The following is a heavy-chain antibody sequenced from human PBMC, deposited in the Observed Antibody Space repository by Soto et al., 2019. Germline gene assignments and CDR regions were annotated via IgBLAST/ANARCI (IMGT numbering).Heavy chain of an antibody. V-gene: IGHV1-18*01. D-gene: IGHD6-19*01. Sequence: QDQLVQSGVEVKKPGASVKVSCKASGYSFTNYGITWVRQAPGQGFEWMGWISAYNGNTNYAQKFQGRVTLTTDASTSTAYLELRSLRSDDTAVYYGARDRGVAPPLAENTPYYYYMDVWGKGTTVTVSS. CDR2: ISAYNGNT. CDR3: ARDRGVAPPLAENTPYYYYMDV. CDR1: GYSFTNYG. J-gene: IGHJ6*03.